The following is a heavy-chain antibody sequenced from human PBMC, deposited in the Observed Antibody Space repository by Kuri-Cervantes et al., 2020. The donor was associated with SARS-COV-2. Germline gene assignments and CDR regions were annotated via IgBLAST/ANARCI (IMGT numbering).Heavy chain of an antibody. D-gene: IGHD6-6*01. CDR2: IYYSGST. CDR1: GGSISSSSYY. J-gene: IGHJ5*02. V-gene: IGHV4-39*01. CDR3: ARTQGVAARRGDHNWFDP. Sequence: GSLRLSCTVSGGSISSSSYYWGWIRQPPGKGLEWIGSIYYSGSTYYNPSLKSRVTISIDTSKNQFSLKLSSVTAADTAVYYCARTQGVAARRGDHNWFDPWGQGTLVTVSS.